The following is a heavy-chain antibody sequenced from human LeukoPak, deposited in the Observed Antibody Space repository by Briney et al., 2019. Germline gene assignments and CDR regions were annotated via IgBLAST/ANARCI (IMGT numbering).Heavy chain of an antibody. V-gene: IGHV1-8*01. J-gene: IGHJ3*02. CDR1: GYTFTSYD. D-gene: IGHD3-3*01. CDR3: ARGLRPIFGVVQNDAFDI. Sequence: ASVKVSCKASGYTFTSYDINWVRQATGQGLEWMGWMNPNSGNTGYAQKFQGRVTMTRNTSISTAYMELSSRRSEDTAVYYCARGLRPIFGVVQNDAFDIWGQGTMATVSS. CDR2: MNPNSGNT.